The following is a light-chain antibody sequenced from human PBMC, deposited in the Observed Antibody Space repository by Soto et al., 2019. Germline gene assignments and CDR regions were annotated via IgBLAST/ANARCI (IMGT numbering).Light chain of an antibody. Sequence: QSALTQPASVSGSPGQSISISCTGTSSDVGSYNLVSWYQQHPGKAPKLMIYEGSKRPSGVSNRYSGSKSGNTASLTISGLQAEDEADYYCCSYAGRNTLGMFGGGTKLTVL. V-gene: IGLV2-23*01. CDR2: EGS. CDR1: SSDVGSYNL. CDR3: CSYAGRNTLGM. J-gene: IGLJ3*02.